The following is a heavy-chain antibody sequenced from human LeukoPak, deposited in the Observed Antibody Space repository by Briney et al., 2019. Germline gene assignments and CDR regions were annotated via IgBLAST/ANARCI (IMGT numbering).Heavy chain of an antibody. J-gene: IGHJ5*02. Sequence: NPGGSLRLSCVASGFTFSDYYMSWIRQAPGKGQEWVSYISSSGSTIYYADSVKGRFTISRDNAKNSLYLQMNSLRAEDTAVYYCASNSGYNWFDPWGQGTLVTVSS. CDR3: ASNSGYNWFDP. CDR2: ISSSGSTI. D-gene: IGHD2/OR15-2a*01. V-gene: IGHV3-11*04. CDR1: GFTFSDYY.